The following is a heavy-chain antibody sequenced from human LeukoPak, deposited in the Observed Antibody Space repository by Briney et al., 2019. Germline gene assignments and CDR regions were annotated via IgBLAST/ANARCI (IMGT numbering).Heavy chain of an antibody. CDR2: ISSNEGST. CDR3: ARSGSWYFPLDY. J-gene: IGHJ4*02. Sequence: GGSLRLSCAASGFTFSSYAMHWVRQAPGKGLEYVSAISSNEGSTYYANSVKGRFTISRDNSKNTLYLQMGSLRAEDMAVYYCARSGSWYFPLDYWGQGTLVTVSS. V-gene: IGHV3-64*01. CDR1: GFTFSSYA. D-gene: IGHD6-13*01.